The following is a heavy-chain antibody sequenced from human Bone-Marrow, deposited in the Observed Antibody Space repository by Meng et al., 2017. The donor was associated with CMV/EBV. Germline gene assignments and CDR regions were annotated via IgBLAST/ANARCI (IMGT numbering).Heavy chain of an antibody. Sequence: ASVKVSCKASGYTFTSYGISWVRQAPGQGLQWMGWINPNSGDTNYAQKFQGRVTMTRDTSISTAYMELNSLRSDDTAVYYCARGTTLGVREDYWGQGTLVTVSS. CDR1: GYTFTSYG. J-gene: IGHJ4*02. CDR2: INPNSGDT. CDR3: ARGTTLGVREDY. V-gene: IGHV1-2*02. D-gene: IGHD4-11*01.